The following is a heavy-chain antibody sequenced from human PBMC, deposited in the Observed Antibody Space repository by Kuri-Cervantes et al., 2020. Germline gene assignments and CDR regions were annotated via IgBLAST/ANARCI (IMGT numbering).Heavy chain of an antibody. CDR2: IWYDGSNK. D-gene: IGHD4-17*01. V-gene: IGHV3-33*01. CDR3: ARGYGGFAFDI. CDR1: GFTFSSYG. Sequence: GESLKISCAASGFTFSSYGMHWVRQAPGKGLEWVAVIWYDGSNKYYADSVKGRFTISRDNSKNSLYLQMNSLRAEDTAVYYCARGYGGFAFDIWGQGTMVTVSS. J-gene: IGHJ3*02.